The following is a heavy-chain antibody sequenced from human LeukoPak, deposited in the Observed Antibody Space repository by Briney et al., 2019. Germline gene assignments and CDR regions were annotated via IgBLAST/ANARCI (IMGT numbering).Heavy chain of an antibody. Sequence: SDTLSLTCDVSGDPISSGYYWGWIRQSPGKGLEWIGSIYHSGSTTYNPSLKSRVNISANTSKNQFSLKVRSVTAADTAVYYCVRNSSGWFFDYWGQGTLVTVSS. CDR1: GDPISSGYY. V-gene: IGHV4-38-2*01. CDR3: VRNSSGWFFDY. D-gene: IGHD6-19*01. CDR2: IYHSGST. J-gene: IGHJ4*02.